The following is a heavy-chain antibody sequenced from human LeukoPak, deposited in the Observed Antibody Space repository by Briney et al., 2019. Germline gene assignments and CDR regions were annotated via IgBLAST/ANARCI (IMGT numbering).Heavy chain of an antibody. CDR3: AKDQIGWAPGYVSGPLDQ. V-gene: IGHV3-30*18. D-gene: IGHD6-19*01. Sequence: PGGSLRLSRAASGFCFTMYGIHWVRQAPGKGLEWVAVISIDGNNEYYANSVKGRFTISRDNSKNTVYLQMTSLRTEDTAVYYCAKDQIGWAPGYVSGPLDQWGQGTLVTVSS. CDR1: GFCFTMYG. J-gene: IGHJ4*02. CDR2: ISIDGNNE.